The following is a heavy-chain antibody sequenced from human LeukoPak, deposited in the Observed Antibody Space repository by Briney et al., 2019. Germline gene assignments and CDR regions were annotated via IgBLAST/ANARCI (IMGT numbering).Heavy chain of an antibody. Sequence: GGSLRLSCAASGFTFSDYYMNWVRQAPGKGLEWVSSISSSSTIYYADSVKGRFTISRDNAKNSLYLQMNSLRAEDTAVYYSARDFRTYYFDYWGQGTLVTVSS. CDR1: GFTFSDYY. V-gene: IGHV3-69-1*02. J-gene: IGHJ4*02. CDR3: ARDFRTYYFDY. CDR2: ISSSSTI. D-gene: IGHD1-14*01.